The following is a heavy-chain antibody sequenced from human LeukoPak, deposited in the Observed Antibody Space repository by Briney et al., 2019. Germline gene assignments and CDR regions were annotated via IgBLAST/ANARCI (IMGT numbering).Heavy chain of an antibody. CDR1: GGTFSSYA. Sequence: SVTVSCKASGGTFSSYAISWVRQAPGQGLEWMGGIIPIFGTANYAQKFQGRVTITADESTSTAYMELSSLRSEDTAVYYCARARVDCSGGSCQTYYYYGMDVWGQGTTVTVSS. J-gene: IGHJ6*02. CDR2: IIPIFGTA. D-gene: IGHD2-15*01. V-gene: IGHV1-69*01. CDR3: ARARVDCSGGSCQTYYYYGMDV.